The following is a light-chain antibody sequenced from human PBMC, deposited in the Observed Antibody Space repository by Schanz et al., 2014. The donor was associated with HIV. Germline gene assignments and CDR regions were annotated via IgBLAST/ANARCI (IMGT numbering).Light chain of an antibody. Sequence: DIQMTQSPSSVSASVGDRVTITCRASQGISRWLAWYQQKPGKAPNLLIYGASSLQRGVPSRFSGSGSGTDFTLTITSLQPEDFATYYCQQSYSTPRTFGQGTKVEIK. CDR3: QQSYSTPRT. V-gene: IGKV1-12*01. J-gene: IGKJ1*01. CDR2: GAS. CDR1: QGISRW.